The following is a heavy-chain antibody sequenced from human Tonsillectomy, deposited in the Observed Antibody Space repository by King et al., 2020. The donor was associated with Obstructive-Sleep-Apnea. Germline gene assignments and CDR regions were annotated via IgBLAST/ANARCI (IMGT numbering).Heavy chain of an antibody. V-gene: IGHV3-30*02. Sequence: VQLVESGGGVVQPGRSLRLSCVASGFTFSNYGMHWVRQAPGKGLEWVAFIRYDGSDEYYADSVKGRFTISRDNSKKKLYLQMNSLRAEDTAVYYCAEDPRIAEVGDRWFDPWGQGTLVTVS. CDR1: GFTFSNYG. J-gene: IGHJ5*02. CDR2: IRYDGSDE. CDR3: AEDPRIAEVGDRWFDP. D-gene: IGHD6-13*01.